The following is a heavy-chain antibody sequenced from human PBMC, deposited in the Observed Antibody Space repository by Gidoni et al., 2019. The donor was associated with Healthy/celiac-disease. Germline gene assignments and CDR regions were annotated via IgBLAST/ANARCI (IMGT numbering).Heavy chain of an antibody. CDR3: ARGGHIPFDAFDI. V-gene: IGHV4-38-2*01. Sequence: QVQLQESGPGLVKPSETLSLTCAVSGYSISSGYYWGWIRQPPGKGLEWIGSIYHSGSTYYNPSLKSRVTISVDTSKNQFSLKLSSVTAADTAVYYCARGGHIPFDAFDIWGQGTMVTVSS. CDR1: GYSISSGYY. D-gene: IGHD3-16*01. J-gene: IGHJ3*02. CDR2: IYHSGST.